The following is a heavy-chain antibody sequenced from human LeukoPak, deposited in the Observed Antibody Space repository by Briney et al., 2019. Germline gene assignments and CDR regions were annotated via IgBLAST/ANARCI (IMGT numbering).Heavy chain of an antibody. CDR2: MCGSAGCT. J-gene: IGHJ5*02. D-gene: IGHD3-22*01. V-gene: IGHV3-23*01. Sequence: GGSLRLSCAASGFTFNIYAMSWVRLAPGKGLQWVASMCGSAGCTYYADSVKGRFTISRDNSKNTQYLQINSLRAEDTAIYYCARDRPNYHESNGHYYQRDGDHWGQGTLVTVSS. CDR3: ARDRPNYHESNGHYYQRDGDH. CDR1: GFTFNIYA.